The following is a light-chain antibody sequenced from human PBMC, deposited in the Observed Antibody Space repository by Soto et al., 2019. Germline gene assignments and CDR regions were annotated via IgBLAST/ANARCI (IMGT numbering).Light chain of an antibody. CDR3: QQYDT. V-gene: IGKV3-20*01. Sequence: IVLTQSPGTLSLSPGARATPSCRASQSVSSSDLAWYQQKPGQAPRLLIYSASSRATGIPDRFSGSGSGTDFTLTISRLEPEDFAVYYCQQYDTFGQGTKLEIK. J-gene: IGKJ2*01. CDR2: SAS. CDR1: QSVSSSD.